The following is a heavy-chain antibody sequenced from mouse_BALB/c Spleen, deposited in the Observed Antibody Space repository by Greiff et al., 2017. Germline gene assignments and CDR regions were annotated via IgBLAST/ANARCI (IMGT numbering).Heavy chain of an antibody. CDR1: GYTFTSYW. Sequence: QVQLQQSGAELVKPGASVKLPCKASGYTFTSYWMHWVKQRPGQGLEWIGEINPSNGRTNYNEKFKSKATLTVDKSSSTAYMQLSSLTSEDSAVYYCARTTEYYAMDYWGQGTSVTVSS. CDR3: ARTTEYYAMDY. D-gene: IGHD1-1*01. CDR2: INPSNGRT. J-gene: IGHJ4*01. V-gene: IGHV1S81*02.